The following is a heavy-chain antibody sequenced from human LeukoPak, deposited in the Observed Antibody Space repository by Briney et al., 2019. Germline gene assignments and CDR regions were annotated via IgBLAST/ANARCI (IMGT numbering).Heavy chain of an antibody. J-gene: IGHJ4*02. D-gene: IGHD1-26*01. CDR1: GYSFTTYW. Sequence: GESLKISCKGSGYSFTTYWIAWVRQMPGRGLEWMGIISPDDSEIRYSPSFRGQVTISADKSTSTAYLQWSRLRASDTAICYCARHEGSGSYYSYWGQGTLVTVSS. CDR2: ISPDDSEI. CDR3: ARHEGSGSYYSY. V-gene: IGHV5-51*01.